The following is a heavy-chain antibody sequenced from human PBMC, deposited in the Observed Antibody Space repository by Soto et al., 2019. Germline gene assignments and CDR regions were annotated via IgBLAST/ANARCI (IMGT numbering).Heavy chain of an antibody. CDR2: ISSSSSTI. CDR1: GFTFSSYS. J-gene: IGHJ5*02. CDR3: AREYXXSXXCLXWFDP. V-gene: IGHV3-48*01. D-gene: IGHD2-2*01. Sequence: GGSLRLSCAASGFTFSSYSMNWVRQAPGKGLEWVSYISSSSSTIYYADTVKGRFTISRDNAKNSLYLQMNSLRAEDTAVYYXAREYXXSXXCLXWFDPWGQGTXVTVSS.